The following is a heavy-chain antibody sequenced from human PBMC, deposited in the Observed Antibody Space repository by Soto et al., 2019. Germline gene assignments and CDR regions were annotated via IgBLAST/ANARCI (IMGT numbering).Heavy chain of an antibody. CDR3: ARDRGYSSIWYGLYYGMDV. CDR2: ISAYNGNT. CDR1: GYTFTSYG. D-gene: IGHD6-13*01. V-gene: IGHV1-18*01. J-gene: IGHJ6*02. Sequence: QVQLVQSGAEVKKPGASVKVSCKASGYTFTSYGISWVRQAPGQGLEWMGWISAYNGNTNYAQKLQGRVTMTTDTSTSRAYMELRRLRADDTAVDSCARDRGYSSIWYGLYYGMDVWGQGTTVTVSS.